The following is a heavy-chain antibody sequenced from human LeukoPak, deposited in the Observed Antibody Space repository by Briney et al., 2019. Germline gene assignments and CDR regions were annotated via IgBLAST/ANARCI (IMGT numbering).Heavy chain of an antibody. CDR3: TRGPAAVITD. Sequence: PGGSLRLSCAASGFTFSNYNMNWVRQTPGKGLEWVSSISRTSNYIYYADSVKGRFTISRDNAKNSLFLQMNSLRAEDTAVYYCTRGPAAVITDWGQGTLVTVSS. CDR2: ISRTSNYI. CDR1: GFTFSNYN. V-gene: IGHV3-21*01. D-gene: IGHD5-18*01. J-gene: IGHJ4*02.